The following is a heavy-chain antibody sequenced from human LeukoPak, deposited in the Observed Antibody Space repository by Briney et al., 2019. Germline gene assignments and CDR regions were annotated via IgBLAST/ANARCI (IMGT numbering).Heavy chain of an antibody. J-gene: IGHJ3*02. CDR1: GFTFSSYS. D-gene: IGHD3-22*01. CDR2: ISSSSSTI. V-gene: IGHV3-48*04. Sequence: PGGSLRLSCAASGFTFSSYSMNWVRQAPGKGLEWVSYISSSSSTIYYADSVKGRFTISRDNAKNSLYLQMNSLRAEDTAVYYCARVALDSSGWYDYYDSSGYWVGAFDIWGQGTMVTVSS. CDR3: ARVALDSSGWYDYYDSSGYWVGAFDI.